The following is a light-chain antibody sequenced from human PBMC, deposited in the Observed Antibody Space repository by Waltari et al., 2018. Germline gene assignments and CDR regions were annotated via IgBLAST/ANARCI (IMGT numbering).Light chain of an antibody. J-gene: IGLJ3*02. CDR3: CSYAGSRWV. V-gene: IGLV2-11*01. CDR2: YVR. CDR1: SSDVGGYTY. Sequence: QSALPQPRSVSGSPGQSVTISCTGPSSDVGGYTYVSWYQQHPGNAPKLMIFYVRKRPSGVPDRFSGSKSGSTASLTISGLQAEDEADYYCCSYAGSRWVFGGGTKLTVL.